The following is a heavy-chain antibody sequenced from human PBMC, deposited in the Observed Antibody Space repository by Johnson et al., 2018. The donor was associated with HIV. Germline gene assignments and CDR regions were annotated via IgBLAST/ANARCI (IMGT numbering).Heavy chain of an antibody. CDR3: AIIWNHTFDI. J-gene: IGHJ3*02. Sequence: VQLVESGGGVFQPGGSLRLSCPALGFTFSTYGIHWVRQAPGKGRGWLAFIRSDGTNKYYADFVKGRFSISRDNSKNTLYLQMNSLRAEDTAVYYCAIIWNHTFDIWGQGTMVTVSS. CDR2: IRSDGTNK. V-gene: IGHV3-30*02. D-gene: IGHD1-14*01. CDR1: GFTFSTYG.